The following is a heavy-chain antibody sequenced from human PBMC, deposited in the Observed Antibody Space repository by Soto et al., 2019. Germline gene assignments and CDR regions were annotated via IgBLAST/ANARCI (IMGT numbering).Heavy chain of an antibody. Sequence: GGSLRLSCSASGFTFSSYAMSWVRQAPGKGLEWVSAISGSGGSTYYADSVKGRFTISRDNSKNTLYLQMNSLRAEDTAVYYCAKYPDDSSGYYFFDYWGQGTLVTVSS. CDR1: GFTFSSYA. J-gene: IGHJ4*02. CDR2: ISGSGGST. V-gene: IGHV3-23*01. CDR3: AKYPDDSSGYYFFDY. D-gene: IGHD3-22*01.